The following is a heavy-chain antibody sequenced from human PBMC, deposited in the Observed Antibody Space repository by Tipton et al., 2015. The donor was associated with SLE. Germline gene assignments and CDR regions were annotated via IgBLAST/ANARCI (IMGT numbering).Heavy chain of an antibody. Sequence: SLRLSCAASGFTFSTYWMHWVRQAPGKGLVWVSRINGDGSETNYAGSVEGRFTISRDNARNTLYLQMNSLRAEDTAVYYCARTMTGAYFDYWGQGTLATVSS. CDR2: INGDGSET. J-gene: IGHJ4*02. V-gene: IGHV3-74*01. CDR3: ARTMTGAYFDY. CDR1: GFTFSTYW. D-gene: IGHD3-9*01.